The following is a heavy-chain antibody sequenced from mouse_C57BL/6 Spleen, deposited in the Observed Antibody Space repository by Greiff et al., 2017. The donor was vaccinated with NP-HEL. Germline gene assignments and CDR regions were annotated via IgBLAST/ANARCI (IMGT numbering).Heavy chain of an antibody. CDR1: GYAFSSSW. CDR3: ARSTTRGYFDV. J-gene: IGHJ1*03. Sequence: QVQLKESGPELVKPGASVKISCKASGYAFSSSWMNWVKQRPGKGLEWIGRIYPGDGDTNYNGKFKGKATLTADKSSSTAYMQLSSLTSEDSAVYFCARSTTRGYFDVWGTGTTVTVSS. CDR2: IYPGDGDT. V-gene: IGHV1-82*01. D-gene: IGHD2-1*01.